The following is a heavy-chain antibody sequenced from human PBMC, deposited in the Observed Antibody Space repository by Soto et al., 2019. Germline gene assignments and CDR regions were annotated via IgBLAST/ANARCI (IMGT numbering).Heavy chain of an antibody. CDR1: GGSISSYY. D-gene: IGHD6-13*01. V-gene: IGHV4-59*01. Sequence: LSLTCTVSGGSISSYYWSWIRQPPGKGLEWIGYIYYSGSTNYNPSLKSRVTISVDTSKNQFSLKLSSVTAADTAVYYCARTIAAAGCLDVWGQGTTVTVSS. J-gene: IGHJ6*02. CDR2: IYYSGST. CDR3: ARTIAAAGCLDV.